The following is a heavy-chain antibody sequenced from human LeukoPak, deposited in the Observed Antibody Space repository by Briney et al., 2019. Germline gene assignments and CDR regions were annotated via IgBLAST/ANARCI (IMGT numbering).Heavy chain of an antibody. J-gene: IGHJ4*02. CDR2: IRINTNNYAT. D-gene: IGHD2-15*01. CDR3: TKGKWCYPFDY. V-gene: IGHV3-73*01. Sequence: GGSLRLSCAASGFTFSGYAMHWVRQASGKGLEWVGRIRINTNNYATAYAASVKGRFTISRDDSNNTAYLQMNSLKTDDTAVYFCTKGKWCYPFDYWGQGTLVTVSS. CDR1: GFTFSGYA.